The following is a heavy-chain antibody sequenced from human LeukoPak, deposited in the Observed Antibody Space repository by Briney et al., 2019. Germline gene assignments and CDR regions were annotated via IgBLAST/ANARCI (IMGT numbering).Heavy chain of an antibody. D-gene: IGHD1-20*01. V-gene: IGHV3-21*01. CDR2: ITTSSSDV. CDR1: GFTFSSYF. Sequence: GGSLRLSCAASGFTFSSYFMDWVRQAPGKGLEWVSSITTSSSDVYYADSVRGRFTISRDNAKNSLFLQMNGLRAEDTAVYYCARALTGIPYYFDYWGQGSLVTVSS. J-gene: IGHJ4*02. CDR3: ARALTGIPYYFDY.